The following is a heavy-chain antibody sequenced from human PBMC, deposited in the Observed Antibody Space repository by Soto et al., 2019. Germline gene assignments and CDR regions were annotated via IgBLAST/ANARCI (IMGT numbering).Heavy chain of an antibody. Sequence: PSETLSLTCTVSGGSVSSGSYYWSWIRQPPGKGLEWVGYTYYSGSTNYNPSLKSRVTISVDTSKNQFSMKLSSVTAADTAVYYCARGERYGSGKGFGYCGQGTLVTVSA. V-gene: IGHV4-61*01. CDR1: GGSVSSGSYY. J-gene: IGHJ4*02. CDR3: ARGERYGSGKGFGY. D-gene: IGHD3-10*01. CDR2: TYYSGST.